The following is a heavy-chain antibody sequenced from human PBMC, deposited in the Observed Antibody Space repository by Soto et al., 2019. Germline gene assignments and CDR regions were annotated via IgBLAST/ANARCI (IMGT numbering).Heavy chain of an antibody. V-gene: IGHV4-59*01. CDR1: GGSISSYY. Sequence: QVQLQESGPGLVKPSETLSLTCTVSGGSISSYYWSWIRQPPGKGLEWIGYIYYSGRTNYNPSLKSRVTISVDTSTNPFSLKLSSVTAANTAVYYCARGYCSSTICYIWDNWFDPWGQGTLVTVSS. CDR2: IYYSGRT. J-gene: IGHJ5*02. D-gene: IGHD2-2*02. CDR3: ARGYCSSTICYIWDNWFDP.